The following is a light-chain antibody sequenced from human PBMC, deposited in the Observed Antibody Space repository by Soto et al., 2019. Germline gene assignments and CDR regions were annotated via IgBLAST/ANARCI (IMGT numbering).Light chain of an antibody. CDR3: YSYAGSYTWV. V-gene: IGLV2-11*01. Sequence: QSALSQPRSVSGSPGQSVTISCTGTSSDVGGYNSVSWYQQHPGKAPKLMIYDVSKRPSGVPDRFSGSKSGNTASLTISGLQAEDEADYYCYSYAGSYTWVFGGVTKLTVL. J-gene: IGLJ3*02. CDR2: DVS. CDR1: SSDVGGYNS.